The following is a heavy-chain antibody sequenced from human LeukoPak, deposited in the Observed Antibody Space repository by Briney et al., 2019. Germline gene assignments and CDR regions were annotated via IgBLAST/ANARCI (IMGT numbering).Heavy chain of an antibody. V-gene: IGHV3-23*01. J-gene: IGHJ4*02. Sequence: PGGSLRLSCAASGFTFSNYAMNWVRQAPGKGLEWVSAISASGGSRFYTDSVKGRFTISRDNSKNTLFLLMNSLRVEDTAVYYCAKEMESSTWYIDYWGRGTLVSVSS. CDR3: AKEMESSTWYIDY. D-gene: IGHD6-13*01. CDR2: ISASGGSR. CDR1: GFTFSNYA.